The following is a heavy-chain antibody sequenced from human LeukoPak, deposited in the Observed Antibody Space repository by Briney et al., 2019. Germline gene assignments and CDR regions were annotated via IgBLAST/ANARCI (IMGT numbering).Heavy chain of an antibody. Sequence: PGGSLRLSCAASGFTFSSYGMHWVRQAPGKGLEWVAFIRYDGSNKYYADSVKGRFTISRDNSKNTLYLQMNSLRAEDTAVYYCAKDRFWGFLEWPDAFDIWGQGTMATVSS. V-gene: IGHV3-30*02. D-gene: IGHD3-3*01. CDR1: GFTFSSYG. J-gene: IGHJ3*02. CDR2: IRYDGSNK. CDR3: AKDRFWGFLEWPDAFDI.